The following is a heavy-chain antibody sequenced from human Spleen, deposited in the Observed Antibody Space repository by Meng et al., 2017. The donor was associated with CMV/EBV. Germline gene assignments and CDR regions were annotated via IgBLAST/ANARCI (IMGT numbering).Heavy chain of an antibody. CDR1: GGSIRRSSYY. J-gene: IGHJ4*02. CDR2: IYYSGST. Sequence: QLAPPGAGPALVKPSETLSLPCNVSGGSIRRSSYYWGWIRQPPGKGLEWIGSIYYSGSTYYNPSLKSRVTISVDTSKNQFSLKLSSVTAADTAVYYCARGPSFDYWGQGTLVTVSS. V-gene: IGHV4-39*07. CDR3: ARGPSFDY.